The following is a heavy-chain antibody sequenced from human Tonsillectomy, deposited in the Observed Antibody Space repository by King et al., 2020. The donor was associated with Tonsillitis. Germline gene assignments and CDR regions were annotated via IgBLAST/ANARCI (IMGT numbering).Heavy chain of an antibody. CDR3: ASYYDSSGSSGFDY. CDR1: GFTFSTYW. D-gene: IGHD3-22*01. V-gene: IGHV3-7*01. CDR2: IKQDGSEK. Sequence: VQLVESGGGLVQPGGSLRLSCAASGFTFSTYWMTWVRQAPGKGLEWVANIKQDGSEKYYLDSVKGRLTISRDNAKNSLYLQMNSLRAEDTAVYYCASYYDSSGSSGFDYWGQGTLVTVSS. J-gene: IGHJ4*02.